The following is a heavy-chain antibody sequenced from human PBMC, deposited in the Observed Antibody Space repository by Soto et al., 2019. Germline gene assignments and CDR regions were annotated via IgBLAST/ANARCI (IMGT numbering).Heavy chain of an antibody. CDR2: IFYSGST. CDR3: ARGVGATPNFDN. CDR1: GVSISSYY. D-gene: IGHD1-26*01. Sequence: SETLSLTCTVSGVSISSYYWSWIRQPPGKGLEWIGYIFYSGSTNYNPSLKSRVTISVETSKNQFSLKLSSVTAADTAVYYCARGVGATPNFDNWGQGTLVTVSS. V-gene: IGHV4-59*01. J-gene: IGHJ4*01.